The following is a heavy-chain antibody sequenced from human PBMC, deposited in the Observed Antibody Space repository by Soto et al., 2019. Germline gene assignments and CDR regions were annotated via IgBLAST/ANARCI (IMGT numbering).Heavy chain of an antibody. V-gene: IGHV4-34*01. J-gene: IGHJ4*02. CDR3: ARDHYYGSGPPDY. Sequence: SETLSLTCAVYGGSFSGYYWSWIRQPPGKGLEWIGEINHSGSTNYNPSLKSRVTISVDTSKNQFSLKLSSVTAADTAVYYCARDHYYGSGPPDYWGQGTLVTVSS. D-gene: IGHD3-10*01. CDR1: GGSFSGYY. CDR2: INHSGST.